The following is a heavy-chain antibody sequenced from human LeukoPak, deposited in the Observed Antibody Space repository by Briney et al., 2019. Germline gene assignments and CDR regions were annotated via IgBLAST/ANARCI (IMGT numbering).Heavy chain of an antibody. CDR1: GFTFSAYA. J-gene: IGHJ4*02. CDR3: AKFGQDIVVVVAPFDY. D-gene: IGHD2-15*01. Sequence: PGGSLRLSCAGSGFTFSAYAMSWVRQAPGKGLEWVSAISGSGANTYYADSVKGRFTIPRDNSKNTVYLQMNSLRAEDTAVYYCAKFGQDIVVVVAPFDYWGQGTLVTVSS. CDR2: ISGSGANT. V-gene: IGHV3-23*01.